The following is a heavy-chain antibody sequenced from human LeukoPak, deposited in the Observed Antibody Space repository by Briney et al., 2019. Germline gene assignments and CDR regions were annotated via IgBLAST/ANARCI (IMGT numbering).Heavy chain of an antibody. Sequence: PGGSLRLSCAASGLTFSSYWMSWVRQAPGKGLEWVANIKQDGAEKYYVDSVKGRFSISRDNSKNTLYLQMNSLRAEDTAVYYCARDLYGDHLDYWGQGTLVTVSS. CDR3: ARDLYGDHLDY. D-gene: IGHD4-17*01. V-gene: IGHV3-7*01. CDR2: IKQDGAEK. CDR1: GLTFSSYW. J-gene: IGHJ4*02.